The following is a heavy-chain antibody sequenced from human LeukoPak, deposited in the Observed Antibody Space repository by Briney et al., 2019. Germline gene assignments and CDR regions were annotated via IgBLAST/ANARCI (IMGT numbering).Heavy chain of an antibody. Sequence: GGSLRLSCAASGFTLSSYSMNWVRQAPGKGLEWVSSISSSSSYIYYADSVKGRFTISRDNAKNSLYLQMNSLRAEDTAVYYCARDPPYGDYLYYYGMDVWGQGTTVTVSS. J-gene: IGHJ6*02. D-gene: IGHD4-17*01. CDR3: ARDPPYGDYLYYYGMDV. CDR2: ISSSSSYI. CDR1: GFTLSSYS. V-gene: IGHV3-21*01.